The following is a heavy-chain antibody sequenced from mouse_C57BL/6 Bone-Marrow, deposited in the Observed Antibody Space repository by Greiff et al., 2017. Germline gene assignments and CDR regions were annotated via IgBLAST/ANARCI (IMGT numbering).Heavy chain of an antibody. CDR3: ARSGVYDYDGFDY. CDR2: IYPGSGST. Sequence: QVQLKQPGAELVKPGASVKMSCKASGYTFTSYWITWVKQRPGQGLEWIGDIYPGSGSTNYNEKFKSKATLTVDTSSSTAYMQLSSLTSEDSAVYYCARSGVYDYDGFDYWGQGTTLTVSS. CDR1: GYTFTSYW. D-gene: IGHD2-4*01. J-gene: IGHJ2*01. V-gene: IGHV1-55*01.